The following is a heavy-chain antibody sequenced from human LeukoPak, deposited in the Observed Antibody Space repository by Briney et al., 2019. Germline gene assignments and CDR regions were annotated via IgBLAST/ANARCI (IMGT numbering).Heavy chain of an antibody. CDR2: IYYSGST. D-gene: IGHD5-12*01. CDR1: GGSISSYY. CDR3: ARQLRQINQHFDY. Sequence: KPSETLSLTCTVSGGSISSYYWSWIRQPPGKGLEWIGSIYYSGSTYYNPSLKSRVTISVDTSKNQFSLKLSSVTAADTAVYYCARQLRQINQHFDYWGQGNLVTVSS. J-gene: IGHJ4*02. V-gene: IGHV4-39*01.